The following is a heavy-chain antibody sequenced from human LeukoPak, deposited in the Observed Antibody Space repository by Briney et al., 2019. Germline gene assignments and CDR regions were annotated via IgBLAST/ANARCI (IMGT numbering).Heavy chain of an antibody. Sequence: GGSLRLSCAASGFTFRNYAMTWVRQAPGKGLEWVSTVSAGGGSTYYADSVKGRFTISRDNSKNTLYLQMNSLRAEDTAVYYCAKGPGETTNAFDIWGQGTMVTVSS. CDR3: AKGPGETTNAFDI. CDR1: GFTFRNYA. V-gene: IGHV3-23*01. J-gene: IGHJ3*02. D-gene: IGHD4-17*01. CDR2: VSAGGGST.